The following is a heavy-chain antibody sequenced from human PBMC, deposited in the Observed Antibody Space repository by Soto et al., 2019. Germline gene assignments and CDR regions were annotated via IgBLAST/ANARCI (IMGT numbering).Heavy chain of an antibody. CDR2: ISYDGSNK. CDR3: ARWARGIQLWFGSDH. D-gene: IGHD5-18*01. Sequence: QAQLVESGGGVVQPGRSLRLSCAASGFTFSYYGMHWVRQAPGKGLEWVAVISYDGSNKYYADSVKGRFTISRDNSKNTLYLQMNSLRAEDTAVYYCARWARGIQLWFGSDHWGQGTLVTVSS. V-gene: IGHV3-30*03. CDR1: GFTFSYYG. J-gene: IGHJ4*02.